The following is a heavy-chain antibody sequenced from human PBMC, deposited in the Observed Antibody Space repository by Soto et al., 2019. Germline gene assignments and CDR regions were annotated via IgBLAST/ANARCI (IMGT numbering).Heavy chain of an antibody. J-gene: IGHJ5*02. V-gene: IGHV5-51*01. D-gene: IGHD2-21*02. Sequence: PGESLKISCKGSGYSFTSYWIGWVRQMPGKGLEWMGIIYPGDSDTRYSPSFQGQVTISADKSISTAYLQWSSLKASDTAMYYCARQFPYCGGDCCNWFDPWGQGTLVTVSS. CDR3: ARQFPYCGGDCCNWFDP. CDR1: GYSFTSYW. CDR2: IYPGDSDT.